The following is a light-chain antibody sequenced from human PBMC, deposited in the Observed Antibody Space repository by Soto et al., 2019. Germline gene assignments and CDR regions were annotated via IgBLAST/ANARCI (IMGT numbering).Light chain of an antibody. CDR1: PSNSSY. V-gene: IGKV1-39*01. Sequence: EIQMTLSPSALSASVGDRVTMTGPASPSNSSYLNWYQQQPGKAPKLLIYAASSLQSGVPSRFSGSGSGTDFTLTISILQPEDFATYYSPLSSSPPLTFAGGTKLDIK. CDR3: PLSSSPPLT. CDR2: AAS. J-gene: IGKJ4*01.